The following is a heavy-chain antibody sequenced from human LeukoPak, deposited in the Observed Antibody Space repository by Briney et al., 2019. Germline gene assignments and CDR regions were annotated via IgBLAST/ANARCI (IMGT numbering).Heavy chain of an antibody. V-gene: IGHV3-23*01. D-gene: IGHD2-8*01. CDR2: IGANGDT. J-gene: IGHJ4*02. Sequence: GGSLRLSCAASGFNFINFPMTWFRQAPGKGLEWVSFIGANGDTNYAESVKDRFTLSRDNYKKTLFLETPSLRVEDTAVYYCARCNRMAIIEFFDWGEGTLVVVAS. CDR3: ARCNRMAIIEFFD. CDR1: GFNFINFP.